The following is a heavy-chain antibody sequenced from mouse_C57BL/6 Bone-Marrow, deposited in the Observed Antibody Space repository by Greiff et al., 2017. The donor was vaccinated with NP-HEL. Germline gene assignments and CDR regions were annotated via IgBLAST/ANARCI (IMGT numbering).Heavy chain of an antibody. Sequence: QVQLQQPGAELVRPGTSVKLSCKASGYTFTSYWMHWVKQRPGQGLEWIGVIDPSDSYTNFNQKFKGKATLTVDTSSSTAYMQLSSLTSEASTVYYCASISTIVKWYAYWGQGTLVPVSA. V-gene: IGHV1-59*01. CDR2: IDPSDSYT. CDR1: GYTFTSYW. J-gene: IGHJ3*01. D-gene: IGHD2-12*01. CDR3: ASISTIVKWYAY.